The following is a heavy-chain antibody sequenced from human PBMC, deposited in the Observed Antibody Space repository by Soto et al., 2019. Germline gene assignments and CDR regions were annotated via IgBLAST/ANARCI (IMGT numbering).Heavy chain of an antibody. CDR3: ARLGTQGYYFDY. V-gene: IGHV4-39*01. CDR2: IYYSGNT. J-gene: IGHJ4*02. Sequence: SETLSLTCTVSGGSISSSSYYWGWIRQPPGKGLEWIGSIYYSGNTYYNPSFKSRVTISGDTTKNQFSLKLSSVTAADTAVYYCARLGTQGYYFDYWGQGTLVTVSS. D-gene: IGHD7-27*01. CDR1: GGSISSSSYY.